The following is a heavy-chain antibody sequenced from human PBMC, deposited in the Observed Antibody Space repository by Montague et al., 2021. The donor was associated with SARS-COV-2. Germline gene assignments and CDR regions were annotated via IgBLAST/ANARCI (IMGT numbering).Heavy chain of an antibody. CDR1: GFTVTNNY. Sequence: SLRLSCAASGFTVTNNYMTWVRQAPGKGLEWVSIIYGTGSSFYVDSVKGRFTISRDNSKNTVYLQMNSLRAEDTAVYFCARGPNPNLNSYSDHWGQGALVTVSS. V-gene: IGHV3-53*01. CDR3: ARGPNPNLNSYSDH. J-gene: IGHJ4*02. CDR2: IYGTGSS. D-gene: IGHD4-23*01.